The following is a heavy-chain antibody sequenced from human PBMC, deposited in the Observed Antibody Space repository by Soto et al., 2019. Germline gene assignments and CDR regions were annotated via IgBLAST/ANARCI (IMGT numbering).Heavy chain of an antibody. CDR3: ATRMTTAPY. CDR2: IYSGGGT. J-gene: IGHJ4*02. D-gene: IGHD4-17*01. Sequence: EVRLVQSGGGLVQPGGSLRLSCAASRFIVSDNYMSWVRQAPGKGLEWVSLIYSGGGTDYAESVKGRCTISRDNSKNTLYLQMNSLKAEDTGIYYCATRMTTAPYWGQGTVVTVSS. CDR1: RFIVSDNY. V-gene: IGHV3-66*01.